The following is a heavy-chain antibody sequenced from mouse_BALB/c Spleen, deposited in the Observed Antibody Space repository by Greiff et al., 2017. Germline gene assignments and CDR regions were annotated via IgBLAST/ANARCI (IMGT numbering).Heavy chain of an antibody. D-gene: IGHD2-14*01. CDR1: GYTFTSSW. Sequence: QVQLQQPGSVLVRPGASVKLSCKASGYTFTSSWMHWAKQRPGQGLEWIGEIHPNSGNTSYNEKFKGKATLTVDTSSSTAYVDLSSLTSEDSAVYYCAYRYDYYFDYLGPRHHSHSLL. V-gene: IGHV1S130*01. CDR2: IHPNSGNT. CDR3: AYRYDYYFDY. J-gene: IGHJ2*01.